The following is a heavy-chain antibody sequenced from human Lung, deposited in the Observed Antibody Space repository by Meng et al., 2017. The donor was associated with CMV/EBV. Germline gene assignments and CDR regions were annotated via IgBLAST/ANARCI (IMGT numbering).Heavy chain of an antibody. J-gene: IGHJ5*02. CDR3: ARGYCSGGSCPVFDP. D-gene: IGHD2-15*01. CDR2: MNPNSGNT. Sequence: AEVKKPRATSKVSCKTTGYTFTSYGINWVRQATGQGLEWMGWMNPNSGNTGYAQKFQGRVTMTRNTSISTAYMELSSLRSEDTAVYYCARGYCSGGSCPVFDPWGQGTLVTVSS. V-gene: IGHV1-8*01. CDR1: GYTFTSYG.